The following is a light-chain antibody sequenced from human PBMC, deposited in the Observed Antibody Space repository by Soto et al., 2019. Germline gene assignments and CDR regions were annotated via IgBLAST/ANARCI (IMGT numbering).Light chain of an antibody. CDR1: SSNFGGNT. CDR3: ATWDDSLSGPV. J-gene: IGLJ2*01. Sequence: QSVLTQPPSASGTPGQRVIISCSGSSSNFGGNTANWYQQFPGTAPKVLIYSNNQRPSGVPDRFSGSKSGTSASLAISGLQSEDEAYYYCATWDDSLSGPVFGGGTKLTVL. CDR2: SNN. V-gene: IGLV1-44*01.